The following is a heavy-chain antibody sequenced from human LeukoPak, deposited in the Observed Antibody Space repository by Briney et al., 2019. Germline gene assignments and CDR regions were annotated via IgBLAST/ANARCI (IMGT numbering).Heavy chain of an antibody. CDR1: GFTFSSYA. CDR2: ISGSGGST. CDR3: AKMPRSTLGAFDY. J-gene: IGHJ4*02. V-gene: IGHV3-23*01. Sequence: GGSLRLSCAASGFTFSSYAMSWVRQAPGKGLEWVSAISGSGGSTYYADSVKGRFTISRYNSKNTLYLQMNSLRAEDTAVYYCAKMPRSTLGAFDYWGQGTLVTVSS. D-gene: IGHD2-15*01.